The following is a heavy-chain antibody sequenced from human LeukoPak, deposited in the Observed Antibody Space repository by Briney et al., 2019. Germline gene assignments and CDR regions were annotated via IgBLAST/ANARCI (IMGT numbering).Heavy chain of an antibody. CDR3: ARGVTLSVQLVRD. J-gene: IGHJ4*02. V-gene: IGHV3-48*04. Sequence: GGSLRLSCAASGFTFSSYSMNWVRQAPGKGLEWVSYISSSSSTIYYADSVKGRFTISRDNAKNSLYLQMNSLRAEDTAVYYCARGVTLSVQLVRDWGQGTLVTVSS. D-gene: IGHD6-6*01. CDR2: ISSSSSTI. CDR1: GFTFSSYS.